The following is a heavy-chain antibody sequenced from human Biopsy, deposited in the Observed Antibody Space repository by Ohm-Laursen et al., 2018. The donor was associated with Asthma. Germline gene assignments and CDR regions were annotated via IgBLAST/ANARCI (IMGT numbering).Heavy chain of an antibody. CDR1: GASVSTPNY. D-gene: IGHD4-23*01. V-gene: IGHV4-61*01. CDR2: VFYGGAT. J-gene: IGHJ1*01. Sequence: SDTLSLTCSVSGASVSTPNYWAWIRQPPGKGLEWIGYVFYGGATNYNPSLKSRVTISVDTSKNQFFLRLSSVTAADTAVYYCARGVVYGGDSYAEYFQHWGQGTLVTVSS. CDR3: ARGVVYGGDSYAEYFQH.